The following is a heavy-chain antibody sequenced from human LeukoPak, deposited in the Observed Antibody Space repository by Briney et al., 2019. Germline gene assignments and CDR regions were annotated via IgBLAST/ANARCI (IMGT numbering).Heavy chain of an antibody. CDR1: GFSFSTYD. D-gene: IGHD2/OR15-2a*01. J-gene: IGHJ4*02. CDR3: ARGGYFPFDY. CDR2: ITANTRDSIT. V-gene: IGHV3-23*01. Sequence: GGSLRLSCVTSGFSFSTYDMGWVRQAPGGGLEWVSGITANTRDSITYYAASVKGRFTISGDCSKDTLYLQMNSLRAEDTAVYFCARGGYFPFDYWGQGTLVTVSS.